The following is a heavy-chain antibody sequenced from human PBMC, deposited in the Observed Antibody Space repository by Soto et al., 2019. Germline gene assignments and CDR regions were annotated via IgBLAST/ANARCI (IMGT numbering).Heavy chain of an antibody. J-gene: IGHJ4*02. D-gene: IGHD2-2*01. Sequence: ASVKVSCKTSGYTVTGYYIYWVRQAPGQGLEWMGWINPHSGGTDSSQKFQGRVTMTRDTSISTAYMELSRLRSDDTAVYYCAGTSCSSTTCPNNYWGQGTLVTVSS. CDR3: AGTSCSSTTCPNNY. V-gene: IGHV1-2*02. CDR2: INPHSGGT. CDR1: GYTVTGYY.